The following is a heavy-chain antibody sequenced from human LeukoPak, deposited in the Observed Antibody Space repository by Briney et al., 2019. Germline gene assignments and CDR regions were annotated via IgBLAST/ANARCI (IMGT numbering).Heavy chain of an antibody. V-gene: IGHV3-23*01. CDR3: AKDLVRPPAAAATGPYYFDY. CDR2: ISGSGGST. Sequence: RPGGSLRLSCAASGFTFSSYAMSWVRQAPGKGLEWVSAISGSGGSTYYADSVKGRFTISRDNSKNTLYLQMNSLRAEDTAVYYCAKDLVRPPAAAATGPYYFDYWGQGTLVTASS. J-gene: IGHJ4*02. CDR1: GFTFSSYA. D-gene: IGHD6-13*01.